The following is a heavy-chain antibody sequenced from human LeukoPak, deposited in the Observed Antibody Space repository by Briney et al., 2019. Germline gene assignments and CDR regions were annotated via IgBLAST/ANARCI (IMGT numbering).Heavy chain of an antibody. CDR3: AKDLATRDLWSGLPQYFDY. J-gene: IGHJ4*02. V-gene: IGHV3-23*01. Sequence: GSLRLSCAASGFTFSSYAMSWVRQAPGKGLEWVSAISGSGGSTYYADSVKGRFTISRDNSKNTLYLQMNSLRAEDTAVYYCAKDLATRDLWSGLPQYFDYWGQGTLVTVSS. CDR2: ISGSGGST. D-gene: IGHD3-3*01. CDR1: GFTFSSYA.